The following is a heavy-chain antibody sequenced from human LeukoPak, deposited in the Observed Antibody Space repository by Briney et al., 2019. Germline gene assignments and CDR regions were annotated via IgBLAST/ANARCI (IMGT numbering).Heavy chain of an antibody. CDR1: GFTFSSYS. J-gene: IGHJ5*02. CDR3: ARDIPLSGYSYGFHWFDP. D-gene: IGHD5-18*01. Sequence: SGGSLRLSCAASGFTFSSYSMNWVRQAPGKGLEWVSSISSSSSYIYYADSVKGRFTISRDNAKNSLYLQMNSLRAEDTAVYYCARDIPLSGYSYGFHWFDPWGQGTLVTVS. CDR2: ISSSSSYI. V-gene: IGHV3-21*01.